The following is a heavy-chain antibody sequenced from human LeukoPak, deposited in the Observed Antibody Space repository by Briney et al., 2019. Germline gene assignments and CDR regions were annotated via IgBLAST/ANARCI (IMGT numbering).Heavy chain of an antibody. V-gene: IGHV4-34*01. Sequence: SETLSLTCAVHGGSFSGYYWSWIRQPPGKGLEWIGEINHHGSTKYNPSLKSRVTISVDTSKNQFSLRLSSVTAADTAVYYCAREVRGYSYGRFDYWGQGTLVTVSS. J-gene: IGHJ4*02. CDR2: INHHGST. CDR1: GGSFSGYY. D-gene: IGHD5-18*01. CDR3: AREVRGYSYGRFDY.